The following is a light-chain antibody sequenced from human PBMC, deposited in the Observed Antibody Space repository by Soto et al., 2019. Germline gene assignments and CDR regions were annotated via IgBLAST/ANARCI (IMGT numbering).Light chain of an antibody. Sequence: AIQLTQSPSSLSASVGDRATITCRASQDIRGALAWYQQKPGKPPKLLIFDVSSLQSGVPSRFSGSGSGTDFTLTIISLQPEDFATYYCQQFNTYPSTFGQGTRLEIK. J-gene: IGKJ5*01. CDR2: DVS. CDR3: QQFNTYPST. CDR1: QDIRGA. V-gene: IGKV1-13*02.